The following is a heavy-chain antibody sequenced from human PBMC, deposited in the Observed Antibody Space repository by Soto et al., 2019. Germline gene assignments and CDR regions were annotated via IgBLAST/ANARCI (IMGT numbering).Heavy chain of an antibody. CDR3: ARGHLPGGNTFYYDY. CDR2: ISHSGSGT. V-gene: IGHV4-34*01. D-gene: IGHD2-15*01. CDR1: GGSFSGNS. Sequence: QVQLQQWGAGLVKPSETLSLTCNVYGGSFSGNSWSWVSQPPGMGLEWIGEISHSGSGTNYNPSLKSRVTISVDTSKNQFSLKLSSVTAADTAMYYCARGHLPGGNTFYYDYWGQGTLVTVSS. J-gene: IGHJ4*02.